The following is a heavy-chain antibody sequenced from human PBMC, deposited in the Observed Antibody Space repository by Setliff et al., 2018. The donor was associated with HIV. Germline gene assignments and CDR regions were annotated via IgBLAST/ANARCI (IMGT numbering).Heavy chain of an antibody. D-gene: IGHD3-10*01. V-gene: IGHV4-59*05. J-gene: IGHJ4*02. CDR1: GGSISSYY. Sequence: SETLSLTCTVSGGSISSYYWSWIRQPPGKGLEWIGSSYYSGSTYYNPSLKSRVTISVDTSTNQFSLKLSSVTAADTSVYYCAGHSGLGVYYSGRWGQGMLVTVSS. CDR3: AGHSGLGVYYSGR. CDR2: SYYSGST.